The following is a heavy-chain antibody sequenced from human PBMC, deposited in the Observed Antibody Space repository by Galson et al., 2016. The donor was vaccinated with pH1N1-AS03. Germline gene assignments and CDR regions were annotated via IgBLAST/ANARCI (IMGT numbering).Heavy chain of an antibody. D-gene: IGHD2-15*01. CDR2: IYYNGDT. CDR1: GGSINSYY. CDR3: GRHLRSSYSMDV. J-gene: IGHJ6*02. Sequence: SLTCTVSGGSINSYYWSWFRQPPGKGLEWIGQIYYNGDTLYNPSLRGRVTISLDTSMTQFSLRLSSVTAADTAVYYCGRHLRSSYSMDVWGQGTTVTVSS. V-gene: IGHV4-59*08.